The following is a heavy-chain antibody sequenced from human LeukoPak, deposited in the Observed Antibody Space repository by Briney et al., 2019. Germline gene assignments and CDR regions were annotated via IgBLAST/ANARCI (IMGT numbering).Heavy chain of an antibody. CDR2: IYTSGTT. CDR3: ARDDFWSGYYDY. CDR1: GGSISSYD. V-gene: IGHV4-4*07. J-gene: IGHJ4*02. Sequence: SETLSLTCTVSGGSISSYDWSWIRQPAGKGLEWIGRIYTSGTTNYNPSLKSRVTMSVDTSKNQFSLKLSTVTAADTAVYYCARDDFWSGYYDYWGQGTLVTVSS. D-gene: IGHD3-3*01.